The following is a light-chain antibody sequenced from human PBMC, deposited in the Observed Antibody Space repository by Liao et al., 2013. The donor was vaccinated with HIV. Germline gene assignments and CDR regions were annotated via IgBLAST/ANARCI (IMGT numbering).Light chain of an antibody. V-gene: IGLV3-21*04. CDR3: QVWDSSSDHLVV. J-gene: IGLJ2*01. CDR2: YNS. Sequence: SYELTQPPSVSVAPGKTANITCGGDNIGSKSVHWYQQKPGQAPVLVIYYNSDRPSGIPERFSGSNSGNTATLTISRVEAGDEADYYCQVWDSSSDHLVVFGGGTKLTVL. CDR1: NIGSKS.